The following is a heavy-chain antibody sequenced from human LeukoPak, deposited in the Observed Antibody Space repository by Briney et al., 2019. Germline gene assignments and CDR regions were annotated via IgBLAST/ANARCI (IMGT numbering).Heavy chain of an antibody. V-gene: IGHV4-31*03. J-gene: IGHJ6*02. CDR1: GGSISSGGYY. CDR3: ARDQYDFWSGYPGGMDV. Sequence: SQTLSLTCTVSGGSISSGGYYWSWIRQHPGKGLEWIGYIYYSGSTYYNPSLKSRVTISVDRSKNQFSLKLSSVTAADTAVYYCARDQYDFWSGYPGGMDVWGQGTTVTVSS. CDR2: IYYSGST. D-gene: IGHD3-3*01.